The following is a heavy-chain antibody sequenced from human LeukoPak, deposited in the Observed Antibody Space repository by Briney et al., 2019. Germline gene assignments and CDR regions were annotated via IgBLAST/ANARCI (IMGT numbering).Heavy chain of an antibody. CDR3: TRGSIAYYYMDV. Sequence: SETLSLTCTVSGYSISSGYYWGWIRQPPGKGLEWIGNIYYSGSTNYNPSLKSRVTISVDTSKNQFSLKLSSVTAADTAVYYCTRGSIAYYYMDVWGKGTTVTISS. V-gene: IGHV4-38-2*02. CDR1: GYSISSGYY. CDR2: IYYSGST. D-gene: IGHD3-22*01. J-gene: IGHJ6*03.